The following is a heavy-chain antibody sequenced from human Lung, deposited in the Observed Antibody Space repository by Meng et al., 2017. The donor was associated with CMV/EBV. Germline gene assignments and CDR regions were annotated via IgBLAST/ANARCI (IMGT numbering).Heavy chain of an antibody. CDR2: INPKSGNT. J-gene: IGHJ4*02. Sequence: ASVKVSXKAAGYNFLNYDINWVRHSSGQGLEYMGWINPKSGNTDYARKFQGRVTFTRNTSINTAYMELSSLRSEDTALYYCGRSGSGWDGGGIDYWGQGALVTVSS. CDR3: GRSGSGWDGGGIDY. D-gene: IGHD6-19*01. V-gene: IGHV1-8*01. CDR1: GYNFLNYD.